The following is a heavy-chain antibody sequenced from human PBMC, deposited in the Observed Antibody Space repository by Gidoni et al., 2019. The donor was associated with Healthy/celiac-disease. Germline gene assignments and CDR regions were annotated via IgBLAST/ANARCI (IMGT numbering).Heavy chain of an antibody. D-gene: IGHD3-22*01. CDR3: ALRGDYYDSSGYYLDY. CDR1: GFSLSTSGVG. V-gene: IGHV2-5*02. CDR2: IYWDDDK. Sequence: QITLKESGPTLVKPTQTLTLTCTFSGFSLSTSGVGVGWIRQPPGKALEWLALIYWDDDKRYSPSLKSRLTITKDTSKNQVVLTMTNMDPVDTATYYCALRGDYYDSSGYYLDYWGQGTLVTVSS. J-gene: IGHJ4*02.